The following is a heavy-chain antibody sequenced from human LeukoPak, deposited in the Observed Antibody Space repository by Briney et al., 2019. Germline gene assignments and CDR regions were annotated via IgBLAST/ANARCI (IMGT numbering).Heavy chain of an antibody. CDR1: GFTFSSYA. J-gene: IGHJ3*01. V-gene: IGHV3-23*01. CDR3: AKQGNAYDV. Sequence: GGSLRLSCAASGFTFSSYAMSWVRQAPGKGLEWVSSISGSGDNTYYADSAKGRFTISRDSTKNTLYLQMNTLRAEDTALYYCAKQGNAYDVWGQGTLVTVSS. CDR2: ISGSGDNT.